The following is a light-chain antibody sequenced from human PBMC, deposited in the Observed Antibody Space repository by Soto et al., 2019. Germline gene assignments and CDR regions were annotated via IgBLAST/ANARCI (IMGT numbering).Light chain of an antibody. J-gene: IGKJ4*01. CDR3: RQSYRTPP. CDR2: AAS. Sequence: DVQMTQSTSSLSPSVGDRVTITCRASQTIVRALTWYQQKPGKAPKLLLYAASYLQSGVPSRFSGSGSGTDFILTISSLQPEHFATYYCRQSYRTPPFGGGNKVEIK. CDR1: QTIVRA. V-gene: IGKV1-39*01.